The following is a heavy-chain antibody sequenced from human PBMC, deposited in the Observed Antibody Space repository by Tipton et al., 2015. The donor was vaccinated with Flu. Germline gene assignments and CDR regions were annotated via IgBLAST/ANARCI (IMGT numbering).Heavy chain of an antibody. CDR3: ARDRRVPAAIDIYYYYMDV. CDR1: GGSISSYY. D-gene: IGHD2-2*01. V-gene: IGHV4-59*01. J-gene: IGHJ6*03. Sequence: LRLSCTVSGGSISSYYWSWIRQPPGKGLEWIGYIYYSGSTNYNPSLKSRVTISVDTSKNQFSLKLSSVTAADTAVYYCARDRRVPAAIDIYYYYMDVWGKGTSVTVSS. CDR2: IYYSGST.